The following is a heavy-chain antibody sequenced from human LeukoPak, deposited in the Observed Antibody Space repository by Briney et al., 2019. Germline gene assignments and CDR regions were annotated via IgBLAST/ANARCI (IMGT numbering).Heavy chain of an antibody. J-gene: IGHJ4*02. V-gene: IGHV4-34*01. CDR2: INHSGST. Sequence: SETLSLTCAVYGGSFSGYYWSWVRQPPGKGLEWIGEINHSGSTNYNPSLKSRVTISVDTSKNQFSLRLSSVTAADTAVYYCARRCSGGSCYNYWGQGTLVTVSS. D-gene: IGHD2-15*01. CDR3: ARRCSGGSCYNY. CDR1: GGSFSGYY.